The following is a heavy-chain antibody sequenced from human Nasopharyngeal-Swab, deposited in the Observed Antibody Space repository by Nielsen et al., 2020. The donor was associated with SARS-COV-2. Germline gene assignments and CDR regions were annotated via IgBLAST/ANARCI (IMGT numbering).Heavy chain of an antibody. V-gene: IGHV3-74*01. CDR1: GFTFSRYW. Sequence: GESLKISCAASGFTFSRYWMHWVRQAPGKGLVWVSRINEHGSYTSHADSVKGRFTISKDNAKDTLYLQMNSLRVEDTAVYYCARGYSTSGTNWGQGTLVTVSS. D-gene: IGHD6-13*01. CDR3: ARGYSTSGTN. CDR2: INEHGSYT. J-gene: IGHJ4*02.